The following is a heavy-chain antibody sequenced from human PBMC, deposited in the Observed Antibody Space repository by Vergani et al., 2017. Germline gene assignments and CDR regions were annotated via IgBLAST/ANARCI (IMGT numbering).Heavy chain of an antibody. J-gene: IGHJ6*04. Sequence: EVQLVQSGAEVKKPGATMKIFCKVSGYTFTDHYMHWVKQAPGKGLEWMGLVDPEDGETIYAEKFKGRVTIAADTSTDTAHLELSSLRSEDTAVYYCATPQTVTTGGMEVWGKGTTVTVSS. V-gene: IGHV1-69-2*01. CDR2: VDPEDGET. CDR1: GYTFTDHY. D-gene: IGHD4-17*01. CDR3: ATPQTVTTGGMEV.